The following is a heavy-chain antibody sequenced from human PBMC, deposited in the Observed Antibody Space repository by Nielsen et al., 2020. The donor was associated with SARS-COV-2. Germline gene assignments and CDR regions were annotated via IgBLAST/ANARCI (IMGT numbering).Heavy chain of an antibody. V-gene: IGHV3-73*01. CDR3: TRVNPIRGSWFDAFAM. J-gene: IGHJ3*02. CDR2: IRTKPDNYAT. D-gene: IGHD6-13*01. CDR1: GFAFSDSS. Sequence: GGSLRLSCAASGFAFSDSSIQWVRQASGRGLEWVGRIRTKPDNYATVYPESVKGRFTISRDDSKNTAYLQMSSLKIEDTAVYFCTRVNPIRGSWFDAFAMWGQGTMVTVSS.